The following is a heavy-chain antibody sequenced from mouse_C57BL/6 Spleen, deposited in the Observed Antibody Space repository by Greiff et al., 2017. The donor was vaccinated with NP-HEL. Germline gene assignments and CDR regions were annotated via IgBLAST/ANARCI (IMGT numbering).Heavy chain of an antibody. CDR3: ASPQGYYYYGSFDY. D-gene: IGHD1-1*01. CDR2: INPNNGGT. CDR1: GYTFTDYY. J-gene: IGHJ2*01. Sequence: EVKLQQSGPELVKPGASVKISCKASGYTFTDYYMNWVKQSHGKSLEWIGDINPNNGGTSYNQKFKGKATLTVDKSSSTAYMELRSLTSEDSAVYYCASPQGYYYYGSFDYWGQGTTLTVSS. V-gene: IGHV1-26*01.